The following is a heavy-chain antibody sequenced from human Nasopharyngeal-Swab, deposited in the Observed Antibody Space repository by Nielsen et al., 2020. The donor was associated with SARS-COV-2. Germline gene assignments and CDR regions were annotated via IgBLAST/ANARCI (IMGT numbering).Heavy chain of an antibody. V-gene: IGHV4-38-2*02. CDR2: IYQSGST. J-gene: IGHJ3*02. D-gene: IGHD3-16*02. CDR3: ARDLMGPYDYVWGTYRLNAFDI. CDR1: GYSISSGYY. Sequence: ETLSLTCTVSGYSISSGYYWGWIRQPPGKGLEWIGSIYQSGSTYYNPSLKSRVTISVDTSKNQFSLKLTSVTAADTAVYYCARDLMGPYDYVWGTYRLNAFDIWGQGTMVTVSS.